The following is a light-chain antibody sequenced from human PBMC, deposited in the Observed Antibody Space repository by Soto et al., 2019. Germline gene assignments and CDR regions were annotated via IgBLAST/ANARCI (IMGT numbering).Light chain of an antibody. V-gene: IGLV2-8*01. J-gene: IGLJ3*02. CDR3: SSYTSSTKL. Sequence: QSALTQPPSASGSPGQSVTITCSGTSSDVGEENYVSWYQQHPGKVPKLILYEVSKRPSGVPDRFSGSRSGNTASLTVSGLQAEDEAVYHCSSYTSSTKLFGGGTKLTVL. CDR2: EVS. CDR1: SSDVGEENY.